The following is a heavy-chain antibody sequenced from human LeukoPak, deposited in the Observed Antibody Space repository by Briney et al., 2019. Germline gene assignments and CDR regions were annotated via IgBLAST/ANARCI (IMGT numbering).Heavy chain of an antibody. Sequence: ASVKVSCKASGYTFTSYDINWVRQATGQGLEWMGWMNPNSGNTGYAQKFQGRVTMTRNTSISTAYMELSSLRFGDTAVYYCAGSRRTMVRGVIEVLYYYYGMDVWGQGTTVTVSS. J-gene: IGHJ6*02. CDR3: AGSRRTMVRGVIEVLYYYYGMDV. CDR2: MNPNSGNT. CDR1: GYTFTSYD. V-gene: IGHV1-8*01. D-gene: IGHD3-10*01.